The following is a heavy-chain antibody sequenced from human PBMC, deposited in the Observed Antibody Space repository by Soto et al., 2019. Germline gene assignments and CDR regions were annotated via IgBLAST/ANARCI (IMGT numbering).Heavy chain of an antibody. Sequence: GVLRLSCLASGFTFSDYAMTWVRHVPGRGLEWVASLDGAGGSTYYADSVRGRFTISRDNSQNTLFLQMKRLTVDDTAIYYCAAPRDEYGSGVSWFTYGMDIWGQGTTVTVS. V-gene: IGHV3-23*01. D-gene: IGHD3-10*01. CDR1: GFTFSDYA. CDR3: AAPRDEYGSGVSWFTYGMDI. J-gene: IGHJ6*02. CDR2: LDGAGGST.